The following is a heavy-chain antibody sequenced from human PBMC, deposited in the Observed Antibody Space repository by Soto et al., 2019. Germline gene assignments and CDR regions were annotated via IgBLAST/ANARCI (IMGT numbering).Heavy chain of an antibody. Sequence: SETLSLTCTVSGGSISSSSYYWGWIRQPPGKGLEWIGNIYYSGSTNYNPSLKSRVTISVDTSKNQFSLKLSSVTAADTAVYYCARHRQETHYDILTGYLYWFDPWGQGTLVTVSS. CDR1: GGSISSSSYY. J-gene: IGHJ5*02. D-gene: IGHD3-9*01. CDR3: ARHRQETHYDILTGYLYWFDP. CDR2: IYYSGST. V-gene: IGHV4-39*01.